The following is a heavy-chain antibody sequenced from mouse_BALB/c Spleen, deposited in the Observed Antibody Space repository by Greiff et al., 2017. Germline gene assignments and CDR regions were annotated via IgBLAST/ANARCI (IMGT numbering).Heavy chain of an antibody. CDR3: ARTGDYGNLYYFDY. V-gene: IGHV1-14*01. J-gene: IGHJ2*01. CDR2: INPYNDGT. D-gene: IGHD2-1*01. CDR1: GYTFTSYV. Sequence: EVQLQQSGPELVKPGASVKMSCKASGYTFTSYVMHWVKQKPGQGLEWIGYINPYNDGTKYNEKFKGMATLTSDKSSSTAYMELSSLTSEDSAVYYCARTGDYGNLYYFDYWGQGTTLTVSS.